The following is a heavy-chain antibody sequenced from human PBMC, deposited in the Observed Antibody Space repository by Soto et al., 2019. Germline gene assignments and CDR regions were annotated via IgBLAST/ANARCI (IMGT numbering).Heavy chain of an antibody. Sequence: EVQLVESGGGLVQPGGSLMLSCAASGFTLSGSAIHWVRQASGKGLEWVARIRSRANNYATAYAASVKGRFTVSRDDSKNTAYLQMNSLKAEDTAVCYCTRLEAVAADYWGQGTLVTVSS. CDR2: IRSRANNYAT. V-gene: IGHV3-73*01. J-gene: IGHJ4*02. CDR3: TRLEAVAADY. D-gene: IGHD6-19*01. CDR1: GFTLSGSA.